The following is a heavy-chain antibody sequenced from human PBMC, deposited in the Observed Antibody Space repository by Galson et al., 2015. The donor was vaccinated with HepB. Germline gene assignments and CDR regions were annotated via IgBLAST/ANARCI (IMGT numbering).Heavy chain of an antibody. CDR3: TRLLGAPPSMGY. CDR1: GYTFTTYG. D-gene: IGHD1-26*01. Sequence: SVKVSCKASGYTFTTYGISWVRQAPGQGLEWMGWISAYNANTNYAQKFQGRVTMTTDTSASMASMELRSLRSDDTAVYYCTRLLGAPPSMGYWGQGTLVTVSS. J-gene: IGHJ4*02. CDR2: ISAYNANT. V-gene: IGHV1-18*01.